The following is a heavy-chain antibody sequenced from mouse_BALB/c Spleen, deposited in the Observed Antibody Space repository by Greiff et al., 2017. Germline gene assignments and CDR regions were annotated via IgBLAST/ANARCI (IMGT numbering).Heavy chain of an antibody. J-gene: IGHJ2*01. CDR3: ARDWDGPYYFDY. V-gene: IGHV1S135*01. Sequence: VQLQQSGPELMKPGASVKISCKASGYSFTSYYMHWVKQSHGKSLEWIGYIDPFNGGTSYNQKFKGKATLTVDKSSSTAYMHLSSLTSEDSAVYYCARDWDGPYYFDYWGQGTTLTVSS. CDR1: GYSFTSYY. CDR2: IDPFNGGT. D-gene: IGHD4-1*01.